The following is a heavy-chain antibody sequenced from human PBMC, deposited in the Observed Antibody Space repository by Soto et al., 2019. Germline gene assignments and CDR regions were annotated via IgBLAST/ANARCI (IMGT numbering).Heavy chain of an antibody. J-gene: IGHJ4*02. Sequence: SETLSLTCTVSGGSISSNYWSWIRQPPGKRLEWIGHIYSSGTTSYNPSLESRVTKSVDTSKNQLSLKMTSVTAADTAVYFCARSYCSSTSCYVGPVDYWGQGTLVTVS. CDR3: ARSYCSSTSCYVGPVDY. CDR1: GGSISSNY. D-gene: IGHD2-2*01. CDR2: IYSSGTT. V-gene: IGHV4-4*09.